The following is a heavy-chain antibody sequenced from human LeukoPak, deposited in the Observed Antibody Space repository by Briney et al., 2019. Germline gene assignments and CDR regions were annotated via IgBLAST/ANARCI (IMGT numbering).Heavy chain of an antibody. CDR3: GRVGQGGYTSDY. J-gene: IGHJ4*02. V-gene: IGHV3-33*01. Sequence: GGSLTLSCTASGGTFSSYSMHWVRQPPGKGLEWVAIIWYDGSNKYYPYSMKGRFKISRDNSKNKLYLQMHSLRADDTAVYYCGRVGQGGYTSDYWGQGTLVNVSS. CDR1: GGTFSSYS. CDR2: IWYDGSNK. D-gene: IGHD5-12*01.